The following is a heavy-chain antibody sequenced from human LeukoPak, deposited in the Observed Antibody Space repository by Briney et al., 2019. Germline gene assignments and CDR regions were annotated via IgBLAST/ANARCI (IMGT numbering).Heavy chain of an antibody. CDR2: IGYSGGST. D-gene: IGHD3-10*01. CDR3: AKGGFGELNFGY. Sequence: PGGSLRLSCAASRFTVSSYAMSWVRQAPGKGLEWVSAIGYSGGSTYYADSVKGRFTISRDNSKNTLYLQMNSLRAEDTAVYYCAKGGFGELNFGYWGQGTLVTVSS. CDR1: RFTVSSYA. V-gene: IGHV3-23*01. J-gene: IGHJ4*02.